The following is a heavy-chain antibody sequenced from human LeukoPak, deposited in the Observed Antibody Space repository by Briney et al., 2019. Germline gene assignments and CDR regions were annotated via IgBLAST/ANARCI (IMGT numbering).Heavy chain of an antibody. J-gene: IGHJ3*02. D-gene: IGHD3-9*01. CDR2: IYYSGST. V-gene: IGHV4-30-4*01. CDR3: ARAGYDILTGYPDAFDI. Sequence: PSETLSLTCTVSGGSISSGDYYWSWIRQPPGKGLEWIGYIYYSGSTYYNPSLKSRVTISVDTSKNQFSLKLSPVTAADTAVYYCARAGYDILTGYPDAFDIWGQGTMVTVSS. CDR1: GGSISSGDYY.